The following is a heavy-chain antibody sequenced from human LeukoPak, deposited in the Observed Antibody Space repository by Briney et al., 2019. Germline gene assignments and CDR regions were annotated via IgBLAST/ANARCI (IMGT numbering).Heavy chain of an antibody. D-gene: IGHD3-3*01. V-gene: IGHV4-59*01. Sequence: SETLSLTCTVSGGSISSYYWSWIRQPPGKGLEWIGYIYYSGSTNYNPSLESRVTISVDTSKNQFSLKLSSVTAADTAVYYCARVRPLRFLEWLPTEQVFWFDPWGQGTLVTVSS. CDR2: IYYSGST. J-gene: IGHJ5*02. CDR1: GGSISSYY. CDR3: ARVRPLRFLEWLPTEQVFWFDP.